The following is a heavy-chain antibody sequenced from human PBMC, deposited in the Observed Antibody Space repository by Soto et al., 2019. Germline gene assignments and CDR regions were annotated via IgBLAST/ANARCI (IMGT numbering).Heavy chain of an antibody. J-gene: IGHJ6*02. CDR2: IYYGGTT. Sequence: EVQLVESGGGLVQPGGSLRISCAASGLTVSTNYMSWVRQAPGKGLEWVSIIYYGGTTYYADSVKGRFTISRDDSKNTLYLQMHRLRAEDTAVYYWSIDYDTSRGDWAYYGIDVWGQGTTVTVSS. CDR3: SIDYDTSRGDWAYYGIDV. V-gene: IGHV3-66*01. D-gene: IGHD3-9*01. CDR1: GLTVSTNY.